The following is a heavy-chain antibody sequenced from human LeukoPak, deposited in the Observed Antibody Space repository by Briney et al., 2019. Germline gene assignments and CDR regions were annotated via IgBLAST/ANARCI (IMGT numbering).Heavy chain of an antibody. Sequence: SETLSLTCAVYGGSFSGYYWSWIRQPPGKGLEWIGEINHSGSTNYNPSLKSRVTISVDTSKNQFSLKLNSVTAADTAVYYCARDAYSSSVIDYWGQGTLVTVSS. CDR2: INHSGST. J-gene: IGHJ4*02. D-gene: IGHD6-6*01. CDR1: GGSFSGYY. V-gene: IGHV4-34*01. CDR3: ARDAYSSSVIDY.